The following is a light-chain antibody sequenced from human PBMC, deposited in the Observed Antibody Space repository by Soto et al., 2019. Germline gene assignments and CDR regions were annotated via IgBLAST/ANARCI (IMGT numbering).Light chain of an antibody. V-gene: IGKV1-5*01. Sequence: DIQMTQPPSTLSASVGDRVTITCRASQSISSWLAWYQQKPGKAPKLLIYDASSLESGVPSRFSGSGSGTEFTLTISSLQPDDSATYYCQQYNSYSYTFGQGTKVDIK. CDR3: QQYNSYSYT. CDR1: QSISSW. CDR2: DAS. J-gene: IGKJ2*01.